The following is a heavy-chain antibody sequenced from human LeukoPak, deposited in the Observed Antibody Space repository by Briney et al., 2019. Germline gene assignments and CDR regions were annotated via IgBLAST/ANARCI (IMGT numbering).Heavy chain of an antibody. V-gene: IGHV1-18*01. CDR3: ARSSWFGGRSEWRWFDP. CDR2: ISGYTGNT. CDR1: GYTFTSYG. D-gene: IGHD3-10*01. J-gene: IGHJ5*02. Sequence: GPVKVSCKASGYTFTSYGISWVRQAPGQGLEWMGWISGYTGNTNYAQNLQGRVTMTTDTSTSTAYMELRSLRSDDTALYYCARSSWFGGRSEWRWFDPWGQGTLVTVSS.